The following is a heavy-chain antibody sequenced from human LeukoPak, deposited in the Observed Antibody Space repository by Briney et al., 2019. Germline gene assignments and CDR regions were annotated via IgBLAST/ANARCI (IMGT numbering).Heavy chain of an antibody. CDR1: GFTFSTYW. CDR2: IKSDGSST. D-gene: IGHD1-1*01. J-gene: IGHJ3*02. V-gene: IGHV3-74*01. CDR3: ARDGTTGTTRDALDI. Sequence: GGSLRLSCAVSGFTFSTYWMHWVRQAPGEGLVWVSRIKSDGSSTYYADSVKGRFTISRDNAKNTLYLQMNSLRAEDTAVYYCARDGTTGTTRDALDIWGQGTMVTVSS.